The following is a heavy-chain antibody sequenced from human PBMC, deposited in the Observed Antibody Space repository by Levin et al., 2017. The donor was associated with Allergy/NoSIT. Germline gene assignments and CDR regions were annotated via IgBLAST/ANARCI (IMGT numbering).Heavy chain of an antibody. CDR2: VYHSGTT. CDR3: ARTADFSLSWTEPNYFDA. CDR1: GASVSSGTYF. J-gene: IGHJ4*02. D-gene: IGHD3/OR15-3a*01. V-gene: IGHV4-39*01. Sequence: PSETLSLTCNVSGASVSSGTYFWGWIRQPPGRGLECIGSVYHSGTTYYNPTLIRRLTISVATSNNSFPLTLISMTAAAAAVYYCARTADFSLSWTEPNYFDACGQGTLVTVSS.